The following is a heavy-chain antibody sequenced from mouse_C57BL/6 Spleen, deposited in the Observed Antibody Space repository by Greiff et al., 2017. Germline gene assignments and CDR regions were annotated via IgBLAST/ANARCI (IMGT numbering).Heavy chain of an antibody. D-gene: IGHD2-5*01. CDR2: INPGSGGT. Sequence: VQLQQSGAELVRPGTSVKVSCKASGYAFTNYLIEWVKQRPGQGLEWIGVINPGSGGTNYNEKFKGKATLTADKSSSTAYMQLSSLTSEDSAVYFCARSYSNLYYAMDYWGQGTSVTVSS. CDR3: ARSYSNLYYAMDY. V-gene: IGHV1-54*01. J-gene: IGHJ4*01. CDR1: GYAFTNYL.